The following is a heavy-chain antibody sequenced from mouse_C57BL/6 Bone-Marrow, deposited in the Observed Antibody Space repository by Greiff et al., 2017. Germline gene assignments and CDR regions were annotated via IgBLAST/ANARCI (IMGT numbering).Heavy chain of an antibody. Sequence: VKLMESGAELARPGASVKLSCKASGYTFTSYWMHWVKQRPGQGLEWIGEIDPSDSYTNYNQKFKGKSTLTVDKSSSTAYMQLSSLTSEDSAVYYCAREDGYYAMDYWGQGTSVTVSS. J-gene: IGHJ4*01. D-gene: IGHD2-3*01. CDR3: AREDGYYAMDY. CDR1: GYTFTSYW. CDR2: IDPSDSYT. V-gene: IGHV1-69*01.